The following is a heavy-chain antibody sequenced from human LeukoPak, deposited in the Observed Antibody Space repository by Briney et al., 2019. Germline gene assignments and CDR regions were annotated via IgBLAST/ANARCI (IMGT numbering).Heavy chain of an antibody. CDR2: IYYSGGT. CDR1: GGSIRGYY. V-gene: IGHV4-59*01. CDR3: ARRTVNWFDP. J-gene: IGHJ5*02. D-gene: IGHD4-11*01. Sequence: PSETLSLTCSVSGGSIRGYYWSWIRQPPGKGLEWIGDIYYSGGTNYNPSLKSRVTISVDTSKNQFSLKLSSVTAADTAVYFCARRTVNWFDPWGQGTLVTVSS.